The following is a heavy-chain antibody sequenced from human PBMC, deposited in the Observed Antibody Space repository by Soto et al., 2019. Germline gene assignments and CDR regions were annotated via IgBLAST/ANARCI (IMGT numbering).Heavy chain of an antibody. CDR3: AREASIAARGDAFDN. CDR1: GYTFTSYG. D-gene: IGHD6-6*01. J-gene: IGHJ3*02. CDR2: ISAYNGNT. Sequence: ASVKVSCKACGYTFTSYGISWVRQAPGQGLEWMGWISAYNGNTNYAQKLQGRVTMTTDTSTSTAYMELRSLRSEDTAVYYCAREASIAARGDAFDNWGQGTMVTV. V-gene: IGHV1-18*01.